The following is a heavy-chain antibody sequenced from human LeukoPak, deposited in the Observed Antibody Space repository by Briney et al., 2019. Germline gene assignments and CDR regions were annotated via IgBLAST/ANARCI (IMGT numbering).Heavy chain of an antibody. V-gene: IGHV3-73*01. J-gene: IGHJ4*02. CDR3: TLVGATIGGY. D-gene: IGHD1-26*01. CDR1: GFTFSGSA. Sequence: PGGSLKLSCAASGFTFSGSAMHWVRQASGKGLEWVGRIRSKANSYATAYAASVKGRFTISRDDSKNTAYLQMNSLKTEDTAVYYCTLVGATIGGYWGQGTLVTVSS. CDR2: IRSKANSYAT.